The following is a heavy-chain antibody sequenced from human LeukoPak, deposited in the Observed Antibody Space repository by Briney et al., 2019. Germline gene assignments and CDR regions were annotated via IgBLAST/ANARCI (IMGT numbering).Heavy chain of an antibody. J-gene: IGHJ5*02. V-gene: IGHV4-34*01. CDR1: GGSFSGYY. D-gene: IGHD1-14*01. CDR2: INHSGST. CDR3: ARDQARVAEGFDP. Sequence: PSETLSLTCAVYGGSFSGYYWSWIRQPPGKGLEWIGEINHSGSTNYNPSLKSRVTISVDTSENQFSLKLSSVTAADTAVYYCARDQARVAEGFDPWGQGTLVTVSS.